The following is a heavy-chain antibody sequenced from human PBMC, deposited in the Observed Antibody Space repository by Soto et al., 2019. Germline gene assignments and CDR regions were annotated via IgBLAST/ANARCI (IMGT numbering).Heavy chain of an antibody. V-gene: IGHV4-59*01. Sequence: QVQLQESGPGLVKPSETLSLTCTVSGGSISSYYWSWIRQPPGKGLEWIGYIYYSGSTNYNPSLKSRVTISVDTSKNQFSLKLSSVTAADTAVYYCAGGYCSGGSCYYDFDYWGQGTLVTVSS. J-gene: IGHJ4*02. CDR3: AGGYCSGGSCYYDFDY. D-gene: IGHD2-15*01. CDR2: IYYSGST. CDR1: GGSISSYY.